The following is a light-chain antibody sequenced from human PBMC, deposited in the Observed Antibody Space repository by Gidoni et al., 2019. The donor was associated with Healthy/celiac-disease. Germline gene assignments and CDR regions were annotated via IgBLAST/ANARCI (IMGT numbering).Light chain of an antibody. V-gene: IGKV1-27*01. CDR2: SAS. Sequence: DIQMTQSPSSLSASVGARVTITCRPSQGIGTYLAWYQQKPGKVPKLLIYSASTLQSGVPSRFSGSGYGTDFTLTISSLQPEDVATYYCQKYNSATRTFGQGTKVDIK. J-gene: IGKJ3*01. CDR3: QKYNSATRT. CDR1: QGIGTY.